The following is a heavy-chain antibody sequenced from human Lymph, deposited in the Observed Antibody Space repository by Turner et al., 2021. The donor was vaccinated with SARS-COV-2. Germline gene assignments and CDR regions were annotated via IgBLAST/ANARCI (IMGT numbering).Heavy chain of an antibody. CDR1: GFTFSRFC. CDR2: IWFDGSNK. Sequence: QVPLVESGGGVVQPGRSLSLSCAASGFTFSRFCMHWVRQAPGKGLEWVAVIWFDGSNKYYADSVKGRFTISRDNSKNTLYLQMNSLRAEDTAVYYCARGAMTTVTLQYYYYGLDVWGLGATVTVSS. V-gene: IGHV3-33*01. CDR3: ARGAMTTVTLQYYYYGLDV. J-gene: IGHJ6*02. D-gene: IGHD4-17*01.